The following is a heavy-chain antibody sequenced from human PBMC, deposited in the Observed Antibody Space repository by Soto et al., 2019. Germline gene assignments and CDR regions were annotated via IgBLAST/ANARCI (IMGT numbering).Heavy chain of an antibody. CDR3: ARDDHGKNYDDWSGHYTADAFEI. V-gene: IGHV3-7*01. CDR1: GFTFSSYW. CDR2: IKQDGSEK. Sequence: EVQLVESGGGLVQPGGSLRLSCAASGFTFSSYWMSWVRQAPGKGLEWVANIKQDGSEKYYVDSVKGRFTISRDNAQNSVYLQLNSLTDEDTAVYYCARDDHGKNYDDWSGHYTADAFEIWGQGRMVTVSS. D-gene: IGHD3-3*01. J-gene: IGHJ3*02.